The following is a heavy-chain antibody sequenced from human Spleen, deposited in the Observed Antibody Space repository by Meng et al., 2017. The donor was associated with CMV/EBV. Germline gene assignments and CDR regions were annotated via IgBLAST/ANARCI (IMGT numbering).Heavy chain of an antibody. V-gene: IGHV3-23*01. Sequence: CATSGFTFSSYDMAWVRQAPGRGLEWVSSISRDGDFIYYPDSVEGRFSTSRDRSTNILYLHMNSLRVDDTAVYYCAKGIAVAAYFQHWGQGTLVTVSS. J-gene: IGHJ1*01. CDR1: GFTFSSYD. CDR2: ISRDGDFI. D-gene: IGHD6-19*01. CDR3: AKGIAVAAYFQH.